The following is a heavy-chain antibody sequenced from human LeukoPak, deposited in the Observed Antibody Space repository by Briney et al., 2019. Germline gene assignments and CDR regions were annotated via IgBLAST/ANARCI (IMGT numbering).Heavy chain of an antibody. CDR2: IDWDDDK. D-gene: IGHD6-13*01. V-gene: IGHV2-70*11. CDR1: GGSFSGYY. CDR3: ARIAAAGYYYYYGMDV. Sequence: TLSLTCAVYGGSFSGYYWSWIRQPPGKGLEWLARIDWDDDKYYSTSLKTRLTISKDTSKNQVVLTMTNMDPVDTATYYCARIAAAGYYYYYGMDVWGQGTTVTVSS. J-gene: IGHJ6*02.